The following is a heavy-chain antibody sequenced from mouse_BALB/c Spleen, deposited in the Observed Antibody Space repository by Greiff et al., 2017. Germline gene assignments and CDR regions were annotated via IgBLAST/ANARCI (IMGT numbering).Heavy chain of an antibody. V-gene: IGHV1-87*01. CDR2: IYPGDGDT. Sequence: QVQLQQSGAELARPGASVKLSCKASGYTFTSYWMQWVKQRPGQGLEWIGAIYPGDGDTRYTQKFKGKATLTADKSSSTAYMQLSSLASEDSAVYYCARDGNYVPYWYFDVWGAGTTVTVSS. CDR1: GYTFTSYW. D-gene: IGHD2-1*01. J-gene: IGHJ1*01. CDR3: ARDGNYVPYWYFDV.